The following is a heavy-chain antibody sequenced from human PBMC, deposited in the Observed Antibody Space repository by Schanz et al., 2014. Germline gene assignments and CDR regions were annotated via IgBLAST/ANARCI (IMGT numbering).Heavy chain of an antibody. CDR2: ISSDNNYA. CDR3: ARENLNWEAFDI. D-gene: IGHD7-27*01. Sequence: VQLVESGGGLVKPGGSLRLSCAASGFTFRGHAMHWVRQAPGKGLEWVSYISSDNNYAYYADSVKGRFTISRDNAKNSLYLEMTSLRGEDTAVYYCARENLNWEAFDIWGQGTVVTVSS. CDR1: GFTFRGHA. J-gene: IGHJ3*02. V-gene: IGHV3-11*05.